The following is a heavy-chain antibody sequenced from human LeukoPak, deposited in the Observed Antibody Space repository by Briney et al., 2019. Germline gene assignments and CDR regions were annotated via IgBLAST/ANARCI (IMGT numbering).Heavy chain of an antibody. CDR1: GFTFSSYA. CDR2: ISGSGGST. CDR3: AKVGKGMSGYYGMDV. V-gene: IGHV3-23*01. D-gene: IGHD1-14*01. J-gene: IGHJ6*02. Sequence: PGGSLRLSCAASGFTFSSYAMSWVRQAPGKGLEWVSAISGSGGSTYYADSVKGRFTISRDNSKNTLYLQMNSLRAEDTAVYYCAKVGKGMSGYYGMDVWGQGTTVTVSS.